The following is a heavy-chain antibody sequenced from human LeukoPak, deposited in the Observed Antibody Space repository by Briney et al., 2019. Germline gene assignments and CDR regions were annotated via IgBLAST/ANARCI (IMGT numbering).Heavy chain of an antibody. CDR3: TTFSYYYGSGGYYSFDY. D-gene: IGHD3-10*01. CDR2: IKSKTDGGTT. CDR1: GFTFSNAW. V-gene: IGHV3-15*01. J-gene: IGHJ4*02. Sequence: GGSLRLSCAASGFTFSNAWMSWVRQAPGKGLEWVGRIKSKTDGGTTDYAAPVKGRFTISRDDSKNTLYLQMNSLKTEDTAVYYCTTFSYYYGSGGYYSFDYWGQGTLVTVSS.